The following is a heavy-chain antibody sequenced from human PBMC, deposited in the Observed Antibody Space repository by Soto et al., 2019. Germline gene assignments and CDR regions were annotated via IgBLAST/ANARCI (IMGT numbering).Heavy chain of an antibody. V-gene: IGHV4-59*01. J-gene: IGHJ4*02. D-gene: IGHD3-3*01. CDR1: GGSIDGGC. Sequence: SESLSLTCTVSGGSIDGGCGSWIWQRPGQRLERMGNIYYSGSTNYNPTLKSRVTISVDTPKNQFSLKLTSVTAADTAIYYCARGQAFWTGYHRMPYYFDYWGQGTLVTVSS. CDR3: ARGQAFWTGYHRMPYYFDY. CDR2: IYYSGST.